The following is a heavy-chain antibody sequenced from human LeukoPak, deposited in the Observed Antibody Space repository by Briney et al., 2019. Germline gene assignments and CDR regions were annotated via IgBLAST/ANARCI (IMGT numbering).Heavy chain of an antibody. CDR2: IYHSGST. CDR3: ARSYGDILTGRGGYFDY. Sequence: KSSETLSLTCTVSGGSIGSGGYYWSWIRQPPGKGLEWIGYIYHSGSTYYNPSLKSRVTISVDRSKNQFSPKLSSVTAADTAVYYCARSYGDILTGRGGYFDYWGQGTLVTVSS. V-gene: IGHV4-30-2*01. D-gene: IGHD3-9*01. CDR1: GGSIGSGGYY. J-gene: IGHJ4*02.